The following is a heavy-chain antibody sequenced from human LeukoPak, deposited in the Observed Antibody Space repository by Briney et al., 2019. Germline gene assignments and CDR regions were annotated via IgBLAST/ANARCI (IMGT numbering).Heavy chain of an antibody. CDR1: GGSITRYY. CDR2: IFYTGSS. V-gene: IGHV4-59*01. D-gene: IGHD6-13*01. J-gene: IGHJ4*02. CDR3: AAGGASSLLLDY. Sequence: SETLSLTCTVSGGSITRYYWSWIRQPPGKGLEWIGFIFYTGSSNYTPSLKSRVTISVDMSKNQFSLNLSSVTAADTAVYFCAAGGASSLLLDYWGQGTLVTVSS.